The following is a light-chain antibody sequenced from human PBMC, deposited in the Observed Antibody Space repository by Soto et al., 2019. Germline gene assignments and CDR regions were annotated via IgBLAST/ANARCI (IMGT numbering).Light chain of an antibody. J-gene: IGLJ3*02. CDR1: SRDIGAYTY. Sequence: QSALTQPPSASGSPGQSVTISCTGTSRDIGAYTYVSWYQPHPGKAPKLMIHEVSKRPSGVPDRFSGSESGNTASLTFSGLQADEEAEYYCSSYAGSNARWVSGVGTKLPS. V-gene: IGLV2-8*01. CDR2: EVS. CDR3: SSYAGSNARWV.